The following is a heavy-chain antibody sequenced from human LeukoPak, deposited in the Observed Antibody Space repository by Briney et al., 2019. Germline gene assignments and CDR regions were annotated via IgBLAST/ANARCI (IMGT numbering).Heavy chain of an antibody. CDR1: GFTFSSYS. Sequence: PGGSLRLSCAASGFTFSSYSMNSVRQAPGKGLEWVSSISSSSSYIYYADSVKGRFTISRDNAKNSLYLQMNSLRAEDTAVYYCARSVQVYYYGMDVWGQGTTVTVSS. V-gene: IGHV3-21*01. CDR2: ISSSSSYI. CDR3: ARSVQVYYYGMDV. D-gene: IGHD6-19*01. J-gene: IGHJ6*02.